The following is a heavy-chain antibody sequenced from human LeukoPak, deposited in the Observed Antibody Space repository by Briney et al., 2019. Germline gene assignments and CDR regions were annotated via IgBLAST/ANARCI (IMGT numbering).Heavy chain of an antibody. D-gene: IGHD6-13*01. J-gene: IGHJ6*02. V-gene: IGHV3-30*18. CDR1: GFTFSSYG. CDR2: ISYDGSNK. Sequence: SLRLSCAASGFTFSSYGMHWVRQAPGKGLEWVAVISYDGSNKYYADSVKGRFTISRDNSKNTLYLQMNSLRAEDTAVYYCAKDQELAAAAYYYGMDVWGQGTTVTVSS. CDR3: AKDQELAAAAYYYGMDV.